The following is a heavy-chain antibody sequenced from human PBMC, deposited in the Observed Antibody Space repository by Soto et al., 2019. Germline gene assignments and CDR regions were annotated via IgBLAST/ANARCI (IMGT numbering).Heavy chain of an antibody. CDR2: ISFDGSKT. D-gene: IGHD1-26*01. CDR3: VREGYSGSYAAF. Sequence: QVRLVQSGGGVVQPGRSLSLSCEASGSTFSNYDMDWVRQAPGKGLEWVAIISFDGSKTYYADSVKGRFTVSRDNSKNTLFLQMNSLRPDDTATYYCVREGYSGSYAAFWGQGSLVTVSS. V-gene: IGHV3-30*03. J-gene: IGHJ4*02. CDR1: GSTFSNYD.